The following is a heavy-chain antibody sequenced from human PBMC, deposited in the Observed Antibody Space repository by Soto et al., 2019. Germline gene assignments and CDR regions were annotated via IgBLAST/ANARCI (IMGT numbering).Heavy chain of an antibody. V-gene: IGHV1-46*01. D-gene: IGHD6-13*01. CDR2: INPSGGST. CDR3: ARVGDSSSWYYNWLDP. J-gene: IGHJ5*02. Sequence: ASVKVSCKASGYTFTSYYMHWARQAPGQGLEWMGIINPSGGSTSYAQKFQGRVTMTRDTSTSTVYMELSSLRSEDTAVYYCARVGDSSSWYYNWLDPWGQGTLVTVSS. CDR1: GYTFTSYY.